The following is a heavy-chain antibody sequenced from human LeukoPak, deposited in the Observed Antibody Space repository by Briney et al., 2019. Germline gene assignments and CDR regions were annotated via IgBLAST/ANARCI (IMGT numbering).Heavy chain of an antibody. D-gene: IGHD2-15*01. J-gene: IGHJ4*02. CDR1: GASISSYY. CDR2: IYYSGST. Sequence: TSETLSLTCNVTGASISSYYWSWIRQPPGKGLEWIGYIYYSGSTNYNPSLKSRVTISVDTSKNQFSLKLSSVTAADTAVYYCARGRYLGYCSGGSCFPCFDYWGQGTLVTVSS. V-gene: IGHV4-59*12. CDR3: ARGRYLGYCSGGSCFPCFDY.